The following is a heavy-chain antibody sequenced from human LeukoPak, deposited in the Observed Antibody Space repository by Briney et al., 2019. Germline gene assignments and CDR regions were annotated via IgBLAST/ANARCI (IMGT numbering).Heavy chain of an antibody. CDR3: ARGPTTVVTPGGYFDY. CDR2: TYYRSKWYN. V-gene: IGHV6-1*01. J-gene: IGHJ4*02. Sequence: PSQTLSLTCAISGDSVSSNSAAWNWIRQSPSRGLEWLGRTYYRSKWYNDYAASVKSRITIDPDTSKNQFSLKLSSVTAADTAVYYCARGPTTVVTPGGYFDYWGQGTLVTVSS. CDR1: GDSVSSNSAA. D-gene: IGHD4-23*01.